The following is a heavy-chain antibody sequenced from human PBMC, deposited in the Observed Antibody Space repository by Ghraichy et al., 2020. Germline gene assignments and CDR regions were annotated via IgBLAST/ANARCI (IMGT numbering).Heavy chain of an antibody. V-gene: IGHV4-59*01. CDR2: GFYSGST. CDR3: ARAHVGGWVTATYFDS. Sequence: SETLSLTCTVSGGSISTYYWNWIRQPPGKGLEWIAYGFYSGSTNYNPSLKSRVTISVDRSKKQFSLKLNSVTAADTAVYYCARAHVGGWVTATYFDSWGQGTLVTVSS. J-gene: IGHJ4*02. CDR1: GGSISTYY. D-gene: IGHD2-21*02.